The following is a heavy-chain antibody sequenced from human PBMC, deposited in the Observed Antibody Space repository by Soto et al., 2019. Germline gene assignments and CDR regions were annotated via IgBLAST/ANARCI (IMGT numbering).Heavy chain of an antibody. CDR3: ARSPWYSTSRSQDLDY. CDR1: GYTFTKYG. Sequence: ASVKVSCKASGYTFTKYGISWVRQAPGQGLEWMGWINAYNGNTNYAEKLQGRVTMTTDTSTSTVYMELRSLRSDDTAVYFCARSPWYSTSRSQDLDYWGQGTLVTVSS. V-gene: IGHV1-18*01. CDR2: INAYNGNT. D-gene: IGHD6-13*01. J-gene: IGHJ4*02.